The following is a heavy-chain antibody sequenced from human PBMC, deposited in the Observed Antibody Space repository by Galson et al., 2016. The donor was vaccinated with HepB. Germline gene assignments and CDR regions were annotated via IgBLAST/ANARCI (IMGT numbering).Heavy chain of an antibody. D-gene: IGHD1-1*01. CDR2: IKQDGTEK. V-gene: IGHV3-7*01. CDR3: VSNAGWKYDY. CDR1: GFTFSSHW. Sequence: SLRLSCAASGFTFSSHWMAWVRQAPGKGLEWVANIKQDGTEKYYVDSVKGRFTISKDNAKNSLYLQLNSLRAEDTAVYYCVSNAGWKYDYWGQGTLVTVSS. J-gene: IGHJ4*02.